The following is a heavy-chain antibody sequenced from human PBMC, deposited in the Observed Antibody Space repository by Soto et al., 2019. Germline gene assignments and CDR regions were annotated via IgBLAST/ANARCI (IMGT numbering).Heavy chain of an antibody. CDR2: ISGRGDST. D-gene: IGHD6-19*01. CDR1: GFTFSSYA. J-gene: IGHJ4*02. V-gene: IGHV3-23*01. CDR3: AKRTSGWYFDY. Sequence: EVQLLESGGGLVQPGGSLRLSCAASGFTFSSYAMSWVRQAPGKGLEWVSVISGRGDSTYYADSVKGRFTISRDNSKNTLYLQMNSLRAEDTAVYYCAKRTSGWYFDYWGLGTLVTVSS.